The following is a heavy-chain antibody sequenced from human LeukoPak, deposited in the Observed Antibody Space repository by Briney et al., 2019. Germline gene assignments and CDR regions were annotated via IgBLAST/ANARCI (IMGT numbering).Heavy chain of an antibody. Sequence: ASVKVSCKASGYTFTSYDINWVRQATGQGLEWMGWMSPNSGNTGYAQRFQGRVTMTRNTAISTAYMELSSLRSEDSAVYYCARGSDMVVAATGYYYYGMDVWGQGTTVTVSS. V-gene: IGHV1-8*01. CDR1: GYTFTSYD. CDR3: ARGSDMVVAATGYYYYGMDV. CDR2: MSPNSGNT. D-gene: IGHD2-15*01. J-gene: IGHJ6*02.